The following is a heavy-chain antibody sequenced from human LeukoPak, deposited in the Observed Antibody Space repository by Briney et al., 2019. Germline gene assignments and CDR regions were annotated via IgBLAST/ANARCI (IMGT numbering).Heavy chain of an antibody. Sequence: GGSLRLSCAASGFTFSSYAMSWVRQAPGKGLEWVSSISNSGGRTFYTDSVKGRFTISRDNSKITLYLQMSSLRAEDTAVYYCAKSYNGYESKPDYWGQGTLVTVSS. V-gene: IGHV3-23*01. CDR2: ISNSGGRT. CDR1: GFTFSSYA. J-gene: IGHJ4*02. CDR3: AKSYNGYESKPDY. D-gene: IGHD5-12*01.